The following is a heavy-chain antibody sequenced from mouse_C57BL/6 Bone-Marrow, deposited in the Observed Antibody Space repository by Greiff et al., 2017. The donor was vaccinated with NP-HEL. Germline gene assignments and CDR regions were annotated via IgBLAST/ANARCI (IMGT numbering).Heavy chain of an antibody. Sequence: EVKVVESGEGLVKPGGSLKLSCAASGFTFSSYAMSWVRQTPVKRLEWVAYISSGGDYIYYADTVKGRFTITRDNARNTQYLQMSSLESDDTAMYYCTRDGTWDWGQGTTLTVSS. CDR3: TRDGTWD. V-gene: IGHV5-9-1*02. J-gene: IGHJ2*01. CDR2: ISSGGDYI. D-gene: IGHD4-1*01. CDR1: GFTFSSYA.